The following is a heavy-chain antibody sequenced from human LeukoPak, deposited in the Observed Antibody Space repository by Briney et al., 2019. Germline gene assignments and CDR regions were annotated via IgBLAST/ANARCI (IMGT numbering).Heavy chain of an antibody. Sequence: ASVKVSCKASGYTFTSYGISWVRQAPGQGLEWMGWISAYNGNTNYAQKLQGRVTMTTDTSTSTAYMELRSLRSDDTAVYYCARDGRSGSYPDINYYGMDVWGQGITVTVSS. CDR3: ARDGRSGSYPDINYYGMDV. V-gene: IGHV1-18*01. CDR2: ISAYNGNT. D-gene: IGHD1-26*01. J-gene: IGHJ6*02. CDR1: GYTFTSYG.